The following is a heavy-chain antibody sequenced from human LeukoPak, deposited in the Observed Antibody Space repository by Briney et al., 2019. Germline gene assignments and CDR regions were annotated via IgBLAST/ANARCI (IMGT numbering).Heavy chain of an antibody. D-gene: IGHD6-19*01. CDR1: GFTFSSYW. V-gene: IGHV3-7*01. CDR3: ARDVGIAVAGTYYYYNGMDV. Sequence: PGGSLRLSCAASGFTFSSYWMSWVRQAPGKGLEWVANIKQDGSEKYYVDSVKGRFTISRDNAKNSLYLQMNSLRAEDTAVYYCARDVGIAVAGTYYYYNGMDVWGQGTTVTVSS. J-gene: IGHJ6*02. CDR2: IKQDGSEK.